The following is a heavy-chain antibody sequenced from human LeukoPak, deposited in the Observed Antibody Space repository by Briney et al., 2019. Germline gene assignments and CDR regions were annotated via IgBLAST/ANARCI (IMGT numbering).Heavy chain of an antibody. Sequence: GGSLRLSCAASGFTFSSYAMSWVRQAPGKGLEWVSAISCSGGSTYYADSVKGRFTISRDNSKNTLYLQMNSLRAEDTAVYYCAKMGAGTTSRWFDPWGQGTLVTVSS. CDR3: AKMGAGTTSRWFDP. J-gene: IGHJ5*02. D-gene: IGHD1-7*01. V-gene: IGHV3-23*01. CDR2: ISCSGGST. CDR1: GFTFSSYA.